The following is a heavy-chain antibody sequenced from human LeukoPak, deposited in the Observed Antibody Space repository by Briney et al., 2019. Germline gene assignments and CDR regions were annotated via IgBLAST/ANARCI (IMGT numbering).Heavy chain of an antibody. J-gene: IGHJ3*02. Sequence: GGSLRLSCAASGFTFSNAWMSWVRQAPGKGLKWVSTISGSGGNTYYPDSVKGRFTISRDNSKNTLYLQMNSLRAEETAVYYCAKGGYDSSGHYIYGYDIWGQGTMVTVSS. V-gene: IGHV3-23*01. D-gene: IGHD3-22*01. CDR3: AKGGYDSSGHYIYGYDI. CDR2: ISGSGGNT. CDR1: GFTFSNAW.